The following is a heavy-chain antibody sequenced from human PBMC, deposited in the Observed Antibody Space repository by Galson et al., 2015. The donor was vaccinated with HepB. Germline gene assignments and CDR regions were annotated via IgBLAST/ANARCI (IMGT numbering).Heavy chain of an antibody. D-gene: IGHD6-19*01. CDR2: IWYDGSNK. CDR3: ARPVSSGWYVALDN. J-gene: IGHJ4*02. V-gene: IGHV3-33*01. Sequence: SLRLSCAASGFTFSTYGMHWVRQAPGRGLEWVSVIWYDGSNKYYADSVKGRFTISRDNSKNTLYMQMNSLRAEDTAVYYCARPVSSGWYVALDNWGQGTLVTVSS. CDR1: GFTFSTYG.